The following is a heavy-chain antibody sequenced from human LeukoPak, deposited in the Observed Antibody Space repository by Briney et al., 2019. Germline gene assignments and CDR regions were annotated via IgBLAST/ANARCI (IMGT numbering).Heavy chain of an antibody. Sequence: QSGGSLRLSCAASGFTFSSYGMHWVRQAPGKGLEWVAFIRYDGSNKYYADSVKGRFTISRDNSKNTLYLQMNSLRAEDTAVYYCAKDQVRMMVNYYMDVWGKGTTVTVSS. D-gene: IGHD3-22*01. CDR2: IRYDGSNK. CDR1: GFTFSSYG. V-gene: IGHV3-30*02. J-gene: IGHJ6*03. CDR3: AKDQVRMMVNYYMDV.